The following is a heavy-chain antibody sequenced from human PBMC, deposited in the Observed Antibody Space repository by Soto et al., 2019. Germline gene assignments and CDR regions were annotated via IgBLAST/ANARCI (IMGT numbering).Heavy chain of an antibody. CDR2: IYYSGST. CDR1: GGSISFGDYY. CDR3: ARTPIAVAGTRRAAYFQH. J-gene: IGHJ1*01. Sequence: TSETLSLTCTVSGGSISFGDYYWSWIREPPGKGLEGIGSIYYSGSTYYNPSLKSRVTISVDTSKNQFSLKLSSVTAADTAVYYCARTPIAVAGTRRAAYFQHWGQGTLVTVSS. D-gene: IGHD6-19*01. V-gene: IGHV4-39*01.